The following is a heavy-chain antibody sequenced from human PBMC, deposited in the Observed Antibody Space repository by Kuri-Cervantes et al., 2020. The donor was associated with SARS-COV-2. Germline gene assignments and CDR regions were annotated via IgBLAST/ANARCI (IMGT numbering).Heavy chain of an antibody. Sequence: GESLKISCAASGLTFSSYAMHWVRQAPGKGLEWVAVISYDGSNKYYADSVKGRFTISRDNSKNTLYLQMNSLRAEDTAVYYCARDSHCSSTSCYTDSMDVWGQGTTVTVSS. CDR2: ISYDGSNK. CDR1: GLTFSSYA. V-gene: IGHV3-30-3*01. D-gene: IGHD2-2*02. J-gene: IGHJ6*02. CDR3: ARDSHCSSTSCYTDSMDV.